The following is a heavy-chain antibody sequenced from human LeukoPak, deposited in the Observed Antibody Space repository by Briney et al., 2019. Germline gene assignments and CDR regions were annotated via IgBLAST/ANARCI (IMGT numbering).Heavy chain of an antibody. CDR1: DYSISSVYY. CDR3: AREGYYDTSASGAFDI. CDR2: FYHSGST. J-gene: IGHJ3*02. V-gene: IGHV4-38-2*02. Sequence: PSETLSLTCTVSDYSISSVYYWGWIRQPPGKGLEWIGSFYHSGSTYYNPSLKSRVTISVDTSKNQFSLKLSSVTAADTAVYYCAREGYYDTSASGAFDIWGQGTVVTVSS. D-gene: IGHD3-22*01.